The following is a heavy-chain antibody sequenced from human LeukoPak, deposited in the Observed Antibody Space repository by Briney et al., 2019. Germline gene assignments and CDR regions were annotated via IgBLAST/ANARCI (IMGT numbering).Heavy chain of an antibody. V-gene: IGHV3-23*01. CDR3: AKGSSSITMIVVVPAAFDY. Sequence: GGSLRLSRAASGFTFSSYAMSWVRQAPGKGLEWVSAISGSGGSTYYADSVKGRFTISRDNSKNTLYLQMNSLRAEDTAVYYCAKGSSSITMIVVVPAAFDYWGQGTLVTVSS. CDR1: GFTFSSYA. J-gene: IGHJ4*02. D-gene: IGHD3-22*01. CDR2: ISGSGGST.